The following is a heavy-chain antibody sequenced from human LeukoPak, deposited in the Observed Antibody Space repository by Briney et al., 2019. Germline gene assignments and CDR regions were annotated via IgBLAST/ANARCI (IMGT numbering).Heavy chain of an antibody. CDR2: INHSGST. Sequence: PSETLSLTCAVYGGSFSGYYWSWIRQPPGKGLEWIGEINHSGSTNYNPSLKSRVTISVDTSKNQFSLKLSSVTAADTAVYYCETRSGWYINWFDPWGQGTLVTVSS. CDR1: GGSFSGYY. CDR3: ETRSGWYINWFDP. V-gene: IGHV4-34*01. J-gene: IGHJ5*02. D-gene: IGHD6-19*01.